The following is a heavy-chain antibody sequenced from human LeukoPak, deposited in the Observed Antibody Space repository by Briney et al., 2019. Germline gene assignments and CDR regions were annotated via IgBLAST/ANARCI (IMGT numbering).Heavy chain of an antibody. CDR2: ISYDGSNK. Sequence: GGSLRLSCAASGFTFSSYAIHWVRQAPGKGLEWVALISYDGSNKYYADSVKGRFTISRDNAKNSLYVQMNSLRAEDTAFYYCARSSGWLQIGGAFDIWGQGTMVTVSS. J-gene: IGHJ3*02. CDR1: GFTFSSYA. D-gene: IGHD5-24*01. CDR3: ARSSGWLQIGGAFDI. V-gene: IGHV3-33*05.